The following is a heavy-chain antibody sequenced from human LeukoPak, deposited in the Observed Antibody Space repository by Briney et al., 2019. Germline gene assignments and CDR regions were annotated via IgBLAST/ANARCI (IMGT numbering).Heavy chain of an antibody. CDR3: AREGRVATIAPYYYYYMDV. D-gene: IGHD5-12*01. J-gene: IGHJ6*03. CDR2: IYPSGST. Sequence: SETLSLTCTVSGGSISSYYWSWIRQPAGKGLEWIGRIYPSGSTNYNPSLKSRVTISVDKSKNQFSLKLSSVTAADTAVYYCAREGRVATIAPYYYYYMDVWGKGTTVTVSS. V-gene: IGHV4-4*07. CDR1: GGSISSYY.